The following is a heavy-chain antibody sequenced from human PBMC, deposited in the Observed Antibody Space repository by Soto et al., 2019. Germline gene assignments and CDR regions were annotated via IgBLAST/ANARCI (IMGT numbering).Heavy chain of an antibody. CDR2: INPNSGGT. V-gene: IGHV1-2*04. Sequence: QVQLVQSGAEVKKPGASVKVSRKASGYTFTGYYMHWVRQAPGQGLEWMGWINPNSGGTNCAQKFQGWVTTTRDTSISTAYMDLSRLRSDDTAVYYCARGPAEKWLLPIFDYWCQGTLVTVSS. D-gene: IGHD6-19*01. J-gene: IGHJ4*02. CDR3: ARGPAEKWLLPIFDY. CDR1: GYTFTGYY.